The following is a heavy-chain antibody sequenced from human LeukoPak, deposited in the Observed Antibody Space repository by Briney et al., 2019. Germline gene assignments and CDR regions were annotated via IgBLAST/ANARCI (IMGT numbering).Heavy chain of an antibody. Sequence: GGSLRLSCAASGFTFSSYGMHWVRQAPGKGLEWVAFIRYDGSNKYYADSAKGRFTISRDNSKNTLYLQMNSLRAEDTAVYYCAKVRGALYFFDYWGQGALVTVSS. D-gene: IGHD1-26*01. CDR3: AKVRGALYFFDY. J-gene: IGHJ4*02. CDR1: GFTFSSYG. V-gene: IGHV3-30*02. CDR2: IRYDGSNK.